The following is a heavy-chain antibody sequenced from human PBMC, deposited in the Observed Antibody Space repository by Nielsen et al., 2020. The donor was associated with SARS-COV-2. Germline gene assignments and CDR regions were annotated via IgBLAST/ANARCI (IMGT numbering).Heavy chain of an antibody. D-gene: IGHD3-22*01. J-gene: IGHJ4*02. Sequence: SVKVSCKASGYTFSSYAISWVRQAPGQGLEWMGGIIPIFGTANYAQKFQGRVTITADESTSTAYMELSSLRSEDTAVYYCATALTYYDSSGYYGGDYWGQGTLVTVSS. CDR1: GYTFSSYA. CDR2: IIPIFGTA. V-gene: IGHV1-69*13. CDR3: ATALTYYDSSGYYGGDY.